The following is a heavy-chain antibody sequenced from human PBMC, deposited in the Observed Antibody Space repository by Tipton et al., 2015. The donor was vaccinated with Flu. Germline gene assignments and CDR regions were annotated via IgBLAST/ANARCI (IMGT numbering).Heavy chain of an antibody. V-gene: IGHV1-2*04. D-gene: IGHD4-23*01. CDR2: INPNSGGT. Sequence: QVQLVQSGAEVKKPGASVKVSCKASGYTFTGYYMHWVRQAPGRGLEWMGWINPNSGGTNYAQKFQGWVTMTRDTSISTAYMELSRLRSDDTAVYYCARDSTVATDYYYYYGMDVWGQGTTVTVSS. CDR3: ARDSTVATDYYYYYGMDV. J-gene: IGHJ6*02. CDR1: GYTFTGYY.